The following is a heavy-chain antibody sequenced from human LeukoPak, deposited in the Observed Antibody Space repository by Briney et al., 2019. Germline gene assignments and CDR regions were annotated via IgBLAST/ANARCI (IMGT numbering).Heavy chain of an antibody. D-gene: IGHD3-3*01. J-gene: IGHJ4*02. Sequence: SVKVSCEAPGGTFSSYAISWVRQAPGQGLEWMGRIIPIFGTANYAQKFQGRVTITTDESTSTAYMELSSLRSEDTAVYYCARAVRDDFWSGYYYFDYWGQGTLVTVSS. V-gene: IGHV1-69*05. CDR2: IIPIFGTA. CDR3: ARAVRDDFWSGYYYFDY. CDR1: GGTFSSYA.